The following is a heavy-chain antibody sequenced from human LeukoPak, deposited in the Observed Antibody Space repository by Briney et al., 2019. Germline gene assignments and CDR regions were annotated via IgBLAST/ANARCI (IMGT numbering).Heavy chain of an antibody. V-gene: IGHV4-59*01. CDR1: GGSISSYY. J-gene: IGHJ3*02. CDR3: ARGRFLDAFDI. D-gene: IGHD3-3*01. Sequence: SETLSLTCTVSGGSISSYYWSWIRQPPRKGLEWIGYIYYSGSTKYKPSLKSRVTISVDTSKNQFSLKLSSVTAADTAVYYCARGRFLDAFDIWGQGTMVTVSS. CDR2: IYYSGST.